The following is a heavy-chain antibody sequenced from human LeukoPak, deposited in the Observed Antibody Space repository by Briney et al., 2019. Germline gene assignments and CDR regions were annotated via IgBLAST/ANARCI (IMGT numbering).Heavy chain of an antibody. V-gene: IGHV4-61*02. CDR2: IYTSGST. D-gene: IGHD3-3*01. Sequence: TLSLTCTVSGGSISSGSYYWSWIRQPAGKGLEWIGRIYTSGSTYYNPSLKSRVTISVDTSKNQFSLKLSSVTAADTAVYYCARLSWRFPYYFDYWGQGTLVTVSS. CDR3: ARLSWRFPYYFDY. J-gene: IGHJ4*02. CDR1: GGSISSGSYY.